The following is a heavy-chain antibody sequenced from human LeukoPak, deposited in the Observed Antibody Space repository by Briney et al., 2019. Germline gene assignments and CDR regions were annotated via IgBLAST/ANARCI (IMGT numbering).Heavy chain of an antibody. CDR3: ARGHDYFDY. J-gene: IGHJ4*02. CDR2: IYYSGNT. V-gene: IGHV4-30-4*08. Sequence: SSETLSLTCAVYGGSFSDYYWSWIRQPPGKGLEWIGYIYYSGNTYYNPSLQSRVTISVDTSKNQFSLNLSSVTAADTAVFYCARGHDYFDYWGQGTLVTVSS. CDR1: GGSFSDYY.